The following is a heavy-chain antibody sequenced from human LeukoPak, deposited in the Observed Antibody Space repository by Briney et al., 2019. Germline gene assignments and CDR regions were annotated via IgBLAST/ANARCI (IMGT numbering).Heavy chain of an antibody. D-gene: IGHD5-24*01. CDR3: ARLYFPATRSDY. J-gene: IGHJ4*02. CDR1: GYSISSGYY. V-gene: IGHV4-38-2*02. Sequence: PSETLSLTCTVSGYSISSGYYWGWIRQPPGKGLEWIGSIYHSGRTFYNPSLKSRVTISVDTSKNQFSLKLTSVTAADTAVYYCARLYFPATRSDYWGQGTLVTVSS. CDR2: IYHSGRT.